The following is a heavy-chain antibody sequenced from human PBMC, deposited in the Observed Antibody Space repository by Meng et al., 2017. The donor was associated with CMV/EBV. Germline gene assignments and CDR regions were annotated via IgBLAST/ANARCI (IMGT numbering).Heavy chain of an antibody. D-gene: IGHD3-3*01. CDR2: INPNSGGT. Sequence: ASVKVSCKASGYTFTGYYMHWVRQAPGQGLEWMGWINPNSGGTNYAQKFQGRVTMTRNTSISTAYMELSSLRSEDTAVYYCARGAAPYYDFWSGYYLWGFYYGMDVWGQGTTVTVSS. V-gene: IGHV1-2*02. CDR3: ARGAAPYYDFWSGYYLWGFYYGMDV. J-gene: IGHJ6*02. CDR1: GYTFTGYY.